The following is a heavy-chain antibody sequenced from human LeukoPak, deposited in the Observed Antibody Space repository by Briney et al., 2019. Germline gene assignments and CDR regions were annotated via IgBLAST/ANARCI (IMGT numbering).Heavy chain of an antibody. CDR1: GYSISNGYY. D-gene: IGHD3-9*01. CDR3: ARAYYDILTGYPPDAFDI. J-gene: IGHJ3*02. CDR2: IYHSGHT. V-gene: IGHV4-38-2*01. Sequence: PSETLSLTCGVSGYSISNGYYWGWIRQPPGKGLEWIGSIYHSGHTYRNPSLKSRVTMSVDTSKNQFSLKLTSGIAADTAVYYCARAYYDILTGYPPDAFDIWGQGTMVTVAS.